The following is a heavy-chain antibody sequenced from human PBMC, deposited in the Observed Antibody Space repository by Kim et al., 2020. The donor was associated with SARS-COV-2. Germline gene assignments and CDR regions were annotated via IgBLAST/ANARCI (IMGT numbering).Heavy chain of an antibody. CDR2: ISAYNGNT. D-gene: IGHD6-13*01. J-gene: IGHJ4*02. Sequence: ASVKVSCKASGYTFTSYGISWVRQAPGQGLEWMGWISAYNGNTNYAQKLQGRVTMTTDTSTSTAYMELRSLRSDDTAVYYCALLGEQQLVLGAFDYWGQGTLVTVSS. V-gene: IGHV1-18*04. CDR3: ALLGEQQLVLGAFDY. CDR1: GYTFTSYG.